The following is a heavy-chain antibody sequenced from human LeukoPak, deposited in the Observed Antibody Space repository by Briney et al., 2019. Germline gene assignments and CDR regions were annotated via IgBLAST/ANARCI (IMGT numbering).Heavy chain of an antibody. J-gene: IGHJ4*02. Sequence: GGSLRLSCAASGFTFSSYSMNWVRQAPGKGLEWASSIISSSSYIYYADSVKGRFTISRDNAKNSLYLQMNSLRAEDTAVYYCARGTVVVPAAIDLPYYFDYWGQGTLVTISS. V-gene: IGHV3-21*01. D-gene: IGHD2-2*01. CDR1: GFTFSSYS. CDR2: IISSSSYI. CDR3: ARGTVVVPAAIDLPYYFDY.